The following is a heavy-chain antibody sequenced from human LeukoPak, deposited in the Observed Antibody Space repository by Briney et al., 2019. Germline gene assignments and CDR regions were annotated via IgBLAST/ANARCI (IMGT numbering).Heavy chain of an antibody. CDR3: ATQEKRWLQLSNDY. J-gene: IGHJ4*02. CDR2: IYSGGST. Sequence: PGGSLRLSCAASGFTVSSNYMSWVRQAPGKGLEWVSVIYSGGSTYYADSVKGRFTISGDNSKNTLYLQMNSLRAEDTAVYYCATQEKRWLQLSNDYWGQGTLVTVSS. D-gene: IGHD5-24*01. V-gene: IGHV3-66*01. CDR1: GFTVSSNY.